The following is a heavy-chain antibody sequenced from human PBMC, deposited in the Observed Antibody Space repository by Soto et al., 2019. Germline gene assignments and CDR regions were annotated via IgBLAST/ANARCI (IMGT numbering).Heavy chain of an antibody. CDR2: IGSNGGST. D-gene: IGHD1-7*01. CDR1: RFTCLSYS. J-gene: IGHJ3*02. Sequence: GKSLRLSSSASRFTCLSYSIQWVRQAPGKGLEYVSAIGSNGGSTYYADSVKGRFTISRDNSKNTLYLQMSSLRAEDTAMYYCVKDQDWKYASNDAFDIWGQGTMVTVSS. V-gene: IGHV3-64D*06. CDR3: VKDQDWKYASNDAFDI.